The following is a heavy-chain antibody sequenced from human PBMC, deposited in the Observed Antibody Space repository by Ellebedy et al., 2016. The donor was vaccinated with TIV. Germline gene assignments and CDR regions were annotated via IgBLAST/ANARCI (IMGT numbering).Heavy chain of an antibody. D-gene: IGHD3/OR15-3a*01. J-gene: IGHJ6*02. CDR1: GFTFSSYA. CDR2: ISGSGGST. CDR3: AKGLDYYYYGMDV. Sequence: GGSLRLSXAASGFTFSSYAMSWVRQAPGKGLEWVSAISGSGGSTYYADSVKGRFTISRDNSKNTLYLQMNSLRAEDTAVYYCAKGLDYYYYGMDVWGQGTLVTVSS. V-gene: IGHV3-23*01.